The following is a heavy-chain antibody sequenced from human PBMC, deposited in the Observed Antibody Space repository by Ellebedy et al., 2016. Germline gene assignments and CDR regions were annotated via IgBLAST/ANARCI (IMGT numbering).Heavy chain of an antibody. J-gene: IGHJ4*02. CDR2: IIPIFGTA. CDR3: ARDRVSSSWYKECRLDY. V-gene: IGHV1-69*13. CDR1: GGTFSSYA. Sequence: SVKVSCXASGGTFSSYAIIWVRQAPGQGLEWMGGIIPIFGTANYAQKFQGRVTITADESTSTAYMELSSLRSEDTAVYYCARDRVSSSWYKECRLDYWGQGTLVTVSS. D-gene: IGHD6-13*01.